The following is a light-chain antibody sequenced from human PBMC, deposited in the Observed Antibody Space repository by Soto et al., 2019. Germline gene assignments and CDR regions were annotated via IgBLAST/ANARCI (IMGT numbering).Light chain of an antibody. V-gene: IGKV1-12*01. CDR3: QQYIRWPLT. CDR1: QGISSW. CDR2: AAS. J-gene: IGKJ4*01. Sequence: EIQMTQSPSSVSGSVGDRVTIACRASQGISSWLAWYQQKPGKAPKLLIYAASSLQSGVPSRFSGSGSGTEFTLTISSLQSEDFAVYYCQQYIRWPLTFGGGTKVDI.